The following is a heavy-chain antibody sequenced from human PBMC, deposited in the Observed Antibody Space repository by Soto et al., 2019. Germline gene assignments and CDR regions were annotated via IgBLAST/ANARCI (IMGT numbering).Heavy chain of an antibody. Sequence: QVQLVQSGAEVKKPGASVKVSCKASGYTFTRSGISWVRQAPGQGLEWMGWISTYNGDTNYAQTFQGRVTMTTDTSTSTGHMEVRSLRSDDTAVYYCAREGVAPYYYSGMDVWGQGTPVTVSS. CDR1: GYTFTRSG. CDR2: ISTYNGDT. CDR3: AREGVAPYYYSGMDV. D-gene: IGHD5-12*01. V-gene: IGHV1-18*01. J-gene: IGHJ6*02.